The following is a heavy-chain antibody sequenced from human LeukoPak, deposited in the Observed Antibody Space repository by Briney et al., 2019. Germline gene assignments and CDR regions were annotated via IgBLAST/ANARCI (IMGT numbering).Heavy chain of an antibody. CDR3: AREDCTNGVCYYDH. V-gene: IGHV4-59*01. CDR2: IYYSGST. D-gene: IGHD2-8*01. Sequence: PSETLSLTCTVSGGSISSYYWSWIRQPPGKGLEWIGYIYYSGSTNYNPSLKSRVTISVDTSKNQFSLKLSSVTAADTAVYYCAREDCTNGVCYYDHWGQGTLVTVSS. J-gene: IGHJ4*02. CDR1: GGSISSYY.